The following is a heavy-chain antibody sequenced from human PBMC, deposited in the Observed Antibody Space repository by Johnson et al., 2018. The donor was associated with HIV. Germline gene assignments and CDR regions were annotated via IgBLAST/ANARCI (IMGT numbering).Heavy chain of an antibody. CDR3: AKAFSTFHDAFDI. CDR1: GFTFSSYG. Sequence: QVQLVESGGGLVQPGGSLRLSCAASGFTFSSYGMHWVRQAPGKGLEWVAVISYDGSNKYYADSVKGRFTISRDNSKNTLFLQMNSLRAEDTAVYFCAKAFSTFHDAFDIWGQGTTVSVS. V-gene: IGHV3-30*18. D-gene: IGHD2/OR15-2a*01. J-gene: IGHJ3*02. CDR2: ISYDGSNK.